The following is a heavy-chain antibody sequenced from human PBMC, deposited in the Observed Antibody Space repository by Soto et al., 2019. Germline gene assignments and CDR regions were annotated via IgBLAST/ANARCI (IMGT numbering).Heavy chain of an antibody. V-gene: IGHV4-39*01. CDR1: GGSISSTSHY. D-gene: IGHD2-2*01. CDR2: IYYSGST. CDR3: ARQSIVVVPAGGFDP. J-gene: IGHJ5*02. Sequence: SETLSLTCSVSGGSISSTSHYWGWIRQPPGKGLEWIGSIYYSGSTYYNPSLKSRVTVSVDTSKNQFSLKLSSVTAADTAVYYCARQSIVVVPAGGFDPWGQGTLVTVSS.